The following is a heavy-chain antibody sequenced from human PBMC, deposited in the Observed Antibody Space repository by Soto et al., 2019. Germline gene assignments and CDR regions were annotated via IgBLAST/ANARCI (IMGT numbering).Heavy chain of an antibody. J-gene: IGHJ5*02. Sequence: HVQLQESGPGLVKPSDTLSLTCAVSDSSVSGSYWWGWIRQPPGKGLAWVGYISYNGDTYSNPSLQSRVSMSVDTSKNHFSLKLDSVTAIDTATYYCARIVAPGTQGWFDPLGQGTLVTVSS. CDR3: ARIVAPGTQGWFDP. D-gene: IGHD1-1*01. CDR1: DSSVSGSYW. V-gene: IGHV4-28*01. CDR2: ISYNGDT.